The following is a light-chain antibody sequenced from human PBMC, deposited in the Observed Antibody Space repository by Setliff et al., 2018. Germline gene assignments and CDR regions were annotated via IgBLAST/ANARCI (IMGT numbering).Light chain of an antibody. CDR3: NAYTSGSTYV. Sequence: QSVLTQPPSASGSPGQSVTISCSGTSSDLFSYNYVSWYQQHPGKAPKLIIYAVSDRPSGVSNRFSGSKSGNTASLTISGLQTEDEADYYCNAYTSGSTYVFGTGTKVTVL. CDR1: SSDLFSYNY. CDR2: AVS. J-gene: IGLJ1*01. V-gene: IGLV2-14*03.